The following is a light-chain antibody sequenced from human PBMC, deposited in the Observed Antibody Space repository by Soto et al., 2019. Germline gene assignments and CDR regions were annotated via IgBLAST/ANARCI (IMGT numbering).Light chain of an antibody. CDR1: QSIGDW. CDR3: QQHNSSPCT. V-gene: IGKV1-5*01. J-gene: IGKJ1*01. Sequence: DIHMTQSPSTLSASVGDRITITCRASQSIGDWLAWFQQKPGKAPRLLIHDASNLESGVPLRFRGRGSGTEFTLTISSLQPDDFATYYCQQHNSSPCTFGQGTKVEIK. CDR2: DAS.